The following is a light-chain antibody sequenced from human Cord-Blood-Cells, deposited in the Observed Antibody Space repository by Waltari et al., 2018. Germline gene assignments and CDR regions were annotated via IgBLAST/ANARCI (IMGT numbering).Light chain of an antibody. J-gene: IGLJ1*01. CDR1: SSDVGGYNY. V-gene: IGLV2-11*01. CDR3: CSYAGSYTDV. Sequence: QSALTQPRSVSGSPGQSVTISCTGTSSDVGGYNYVSWCQQHPGKAPKLMSYDVSKRPSGVPDRFSGSNSGNTASLTISGLQAEDEADYYCCSYAGSYTDVFGTGTKVTVL. CDR2: DVS.